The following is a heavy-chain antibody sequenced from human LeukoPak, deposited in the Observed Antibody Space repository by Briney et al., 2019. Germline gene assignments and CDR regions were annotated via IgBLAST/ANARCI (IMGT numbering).Heavy chain of an antibody. D-gene: IGHD3-10*01. CDR1: GFTFSNFA. Sequence: GSLRLSCAASGFTFSNFAMSWVRQAPGKGLEWIGEINHSGSTNYNPSLKSRVTISVDTSKNQFSLKLSSVTAADTAVYYCARVTVRGLIAYWGQGTLVTVSS. J-gene: IGHJ4*02. CDR3: ARVTVRGLIAY. V-gene: IGHV4-34*01. CDR2: INHSGST.